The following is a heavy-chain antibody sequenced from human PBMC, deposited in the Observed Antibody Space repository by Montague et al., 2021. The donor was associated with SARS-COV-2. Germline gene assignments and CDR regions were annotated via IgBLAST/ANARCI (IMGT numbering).Heavy chain of an antibody. D-gene: IGHD3-9*01. V-gene: IGHV4-59*08. CDR2: VLYNKGT. J-gene: IGHJ3*01. CDR1: GVSVTDYY. Sequence: SETLSLTCTVSGVSVTDYYWNWIRQPPGKGLEWVGDVLYNKGTNFNPSLKSRVAISVDTSKNQFSLRLTSVTASDTACYYCVRHPHYDGLNGPPDFWDQGTLVTVSS. CDR3: VRHPHYDGLNGPPDF.